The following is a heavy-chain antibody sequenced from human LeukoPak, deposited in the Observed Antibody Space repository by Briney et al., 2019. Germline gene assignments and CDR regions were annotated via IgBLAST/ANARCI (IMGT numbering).Heavy chain of an antibody. CDR2: TSYDGSNK. J-gene: IGHJ3*02. Sequence: QPGRSLRLSCAASGFTFSSYAMHWVRQAPGKGLEWVAVTSYDGSNKYYADSVKGRFTISRDNSKNTLYLQMNSLRAEDTAVYYCARDKPNCSGGSCYSDAFDIWGQGTMVTVSS. V-gene: IGHV3-30-3*01. CDR1: GFTFSSYA. CDR3: ARDKPNCSGGSCYSDAFDI. D-gene: IGHD2-15*01.